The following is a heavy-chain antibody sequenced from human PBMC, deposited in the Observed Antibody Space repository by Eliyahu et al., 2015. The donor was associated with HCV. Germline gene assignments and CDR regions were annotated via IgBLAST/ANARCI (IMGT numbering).Heavy chain of an antibody. D-gene: IGHD3-3*01. CDR3: ARVTTGIAYDFWSGYRYYFDY. CDR2: IYYGGGT. J-gene: IGHJ4*02. V-gene: IGHV4-39*01. CDR1: GGSISSXSYY. Sequence: QLQLQESGPGLVKPSETLSLMCTVSGGSISSXSYYWCWXRXPPGKGLEWIGSIYYGGGTYYNPSLKSRVTISVDTSKNQFSLKVNSVTAADTAVYYCARVTTGIAYDFWSGYRYYFDYWGQGTLVSVSS.